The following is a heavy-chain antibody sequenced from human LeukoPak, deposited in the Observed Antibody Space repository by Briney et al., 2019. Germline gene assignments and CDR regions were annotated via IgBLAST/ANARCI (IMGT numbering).Heavy chain of an antibody. CDR3: AREGFSGGSLPIDY. Sequence: SGGSLRLPCAASGFTFSSAWVHWVRQAPGKGLEWVSSISSSSSYIYYADSVKGRFTISRDNAKNSLYLQMNSLRAEDTAVYYCAREGFSGGSLPIDYWGQGTLVTVSS. D-gene: IGHD2-15*01. CDR1: GFTFSSAW. CDR2: ISSSSSYI. J-gene: IGHJ4*02. V-gene: IGHV3-21*01.